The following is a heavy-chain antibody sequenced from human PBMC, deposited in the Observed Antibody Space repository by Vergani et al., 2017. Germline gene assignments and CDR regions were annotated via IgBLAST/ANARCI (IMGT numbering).Heavy chain of an antibody. D-gene: IGHD6-19*01. V-gene: IGHV3-7*03. J-gene: IGHJ6*02. Sequence: EVQLVESGGGLVQPGGSLRLSCAASGFPFSSYWMSWVRQAPGKGLEGVANIKQDGGEKYYVDSVKGRFTISRDNAKNSLYLQMNSLRAEDTAVYYCAREDWEIAVADRGDYYYGMDVWGQGTTVTVSS. CDR2: IKQDGGEK. CDR1: GFPFSSYW. CDR3: AREDWEIAVADRGDYYYGMDV.